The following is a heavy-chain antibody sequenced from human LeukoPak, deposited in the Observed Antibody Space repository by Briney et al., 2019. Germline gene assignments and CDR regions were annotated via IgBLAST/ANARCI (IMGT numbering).Heavy chain of an antibody. J-gene: IGHJ4*02. CDR2: INSDESIT. Sequence: TGGSLRLSYAASGFTFSSSWMYWVRQAPGKGLVWVSRINSDESITTYADSVKGRFTISRDNAKNTLYLQMNSLRAEDTAVYYCARGLVPGFLDYWGQGTPVTVSS. CDR3: ARGLVPGFLDY. V-gene: IGHV3-74*01. CDR1: GFTFSSSW. D-gene: IGHD4-11*01.